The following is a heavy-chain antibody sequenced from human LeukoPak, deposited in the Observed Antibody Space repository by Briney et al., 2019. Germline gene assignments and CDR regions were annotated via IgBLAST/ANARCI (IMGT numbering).Heavy chain of an antibody. CDR3: ARLTTYCSSTSCYDPEKYFGY. J-gene: IGHJ4*02. V-gene: IGHV1-2*02. D-gene: IGHD2-2*01. CDR2: INPNSGGT. Sequence: ASVKLSCKASGYTFTGYYMHWVRQAPGQGLEWMGWINPNSGGTNYAQKFQGRVTMTRDTSINTAYMELSRLRSDDTAVYYCARLTTYCSSTSCYDPEKYFGYWGQGTLVTVSS. CDR1: GYTFTGYY.